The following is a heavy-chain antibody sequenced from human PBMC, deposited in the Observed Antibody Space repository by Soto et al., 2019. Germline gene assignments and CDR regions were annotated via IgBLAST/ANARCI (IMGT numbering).Heavy chain of an antibody. CDR2: INPDIGNT. V-gene: IGHV1-3*01. D-gene: IGHD2-15*01. CDR1: GYTFTRYT. J-gene: IGHJ5*02. Sequence: GASVKVSCKASGYTFTRYTMNWVRQAPGQRLEWMGWINPDIGNTKSSQKFQDRVIITRDTSASTAYMDLSSLRSEDTAVYYCARGIATGQLDPWGQGTLVTVSS. CDR3: ARGIATGQLDP.